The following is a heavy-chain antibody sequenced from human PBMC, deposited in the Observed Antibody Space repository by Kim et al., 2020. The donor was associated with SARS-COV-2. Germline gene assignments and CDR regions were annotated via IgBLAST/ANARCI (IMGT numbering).Heavy chain of an antibody. V-gene: IGHV2-5*01. J-gene: IGHJ4*02. CDR2: K. Sequence: KRYSPSLKSRLTITKDTSKNQVVLTMTNMDPVDTATYYCAPTLREGYFDYWGQGTLVTVSS. CDR3: APTLREGYFDY.